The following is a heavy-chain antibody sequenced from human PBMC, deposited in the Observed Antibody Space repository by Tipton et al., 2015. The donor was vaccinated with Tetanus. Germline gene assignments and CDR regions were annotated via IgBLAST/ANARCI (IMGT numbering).Heavy chain of an antibody. CDR3: AKASGRYYYYGMDV. D-gene: IGHD5-12*01. J-gene: IGHJ6*02. Sequence: SLRLSCAASGFTFSSYGMHWVRQAPGKGLEWVAVISYDGSNKYYADSVKGRFTISRDNSKNTLYLQMNSLRAEDTAVYYCAKASGRYYYYGMDVWGQGTTVTVSS. V-gene: IGHV3-30*18. CDR1: GFTFSSYG. CDR2: ISYDGSNK.